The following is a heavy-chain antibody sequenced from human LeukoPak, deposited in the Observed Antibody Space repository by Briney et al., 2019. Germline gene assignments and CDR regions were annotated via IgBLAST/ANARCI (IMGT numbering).Heavy chain of an antibody. D-gene: IGHD2-2*01. CDR3: ARKGPAAYDYYYMDV. V-gene: IGHV1-8*03. CDR2: MNPNSGNT. CDR1: GYTFTNYD. J-gene: IGHJ6*03. Sequence: ASVKVSCKASGYTFTNYDINWVRQDTGQGLGWMGWMNPNSGNTGYAQKFQGRVTITRNTSISTAYMELSSLRSEDTAVYYCARKGPAAYDYYYMDVWGKGTTVTVSS.